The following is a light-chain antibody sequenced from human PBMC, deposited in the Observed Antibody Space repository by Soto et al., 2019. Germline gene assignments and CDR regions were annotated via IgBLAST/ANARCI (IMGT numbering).Light chain of an antibody. CDR1: QSVSSSY. CDR3: QQYGSSPRFT. Sequence: EIVLTQSPGTLSLSPGERATLSCRASQSVSSSYLAWYQQKPGQAPRLLIYGASSRATGIQDRFSGSGSGTDFTLTISRLDPEDFAVYYCQQYGSSPRFTFGPGTKVDIK. J-gene: IGKJ3*01. V-gene: IGKV3-20*01. CDR2: GAS.